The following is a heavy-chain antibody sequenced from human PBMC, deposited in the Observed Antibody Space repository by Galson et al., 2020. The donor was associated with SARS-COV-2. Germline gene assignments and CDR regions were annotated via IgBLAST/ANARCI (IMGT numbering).Heavy chain of an antibody. J-gene: IGHJ1*01. Sequence: GESLKLSCAAPGYNFLDYYMSWIRQAPGKGLEWVSYISSSGSYTNYADSVKCRFTISRDNAKKSQYLEMNSLRAEDTAVYYCARNGMDCSVRICYVAEYFQHWGQGTLGIGSS. CDR3: ARNGMDCSVRICYVAEYFQH. CDR1: GYNFLDYY. V-gene: IGHV3-11*06. D-gene: IGHD2-15*01. CDR2: ISSSGSYT.